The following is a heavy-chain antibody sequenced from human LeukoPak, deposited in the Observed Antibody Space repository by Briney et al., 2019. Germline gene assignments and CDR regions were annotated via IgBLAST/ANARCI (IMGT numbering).Heavy chain of an antibody. J-gene: IGHJ1*01. Sequence: SETLSLTCAVYGGSFSGYYWSWIRQPPGKGLKGIGELIHGGSTNYNPSLKSRVTISVDTSKNQFSLKLSSVTAADTAVYYCARRWYSSSWYAYFQHWGQGTLVTVSS. CDR1: GGSFSGYY. CDR2: LIHGGST. D-gene: IGHD6-13*01. CDR3: ARRWYSSSWYAYFQH. V-gene: IGHV4-34*12.